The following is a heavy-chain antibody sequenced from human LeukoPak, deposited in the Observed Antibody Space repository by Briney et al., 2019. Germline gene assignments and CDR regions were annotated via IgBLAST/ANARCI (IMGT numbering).Heavy chain of an antibody. CDR2: IYYSGST. CDR1: GGSISSSSYY. V-gene: IGHV4-39*07. CDR3: ARDFGYYFDY. Sequence: SETLSLTCTVSGGSISSSSYYWGWIRQPPGKGLEWIGSIYYSGSTYYNPSLKSRVTISVDTSKNQFSLKLSSVTAADTAVYYCARDFGYYFDYWGQGTLVTVSP. J-gene: IGHJ4*02. D-gene: IGHD3-10*01.